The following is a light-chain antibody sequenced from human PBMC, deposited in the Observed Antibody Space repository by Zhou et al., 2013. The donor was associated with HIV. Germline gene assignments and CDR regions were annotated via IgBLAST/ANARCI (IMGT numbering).Light chain of an antibody. CDR2: DAS. CDR1: QGVGSN. Sequence: EIIMTQSPATLSVSPGDGVTLSCRASQGVGSNVAWYQQKPGQAPRLLIYDASNRATGIPARFSGSGSGTDFTLTISNMQSEDFAIYYCQQYHLWPPLTFGGGTKVEIK. V-gene: IGKV3D-15*01. CDR3: QQYHLWPPLT. J-gene: IGKJ4*01.